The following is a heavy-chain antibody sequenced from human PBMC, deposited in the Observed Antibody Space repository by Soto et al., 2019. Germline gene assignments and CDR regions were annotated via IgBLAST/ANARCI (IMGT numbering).Heavy chain of an antibody. D-gene: IGHD3-16*01. V-gene: IGHV3-7*04. Sequence: PGGSLRLSCAASGFTFSTYWMSWVRQAPGKGLEWVANINPDESQKYYADSVKGRFTISRDNAKNSLYLQMNSLRVDDMAVYYCARDWGGKDYWGRGTLVTVSS. J-gene: IGHJ4*02. CDR2: INPDESQK. CDR3: ARDWGGKDY. CDR1: GFTFSTYW.